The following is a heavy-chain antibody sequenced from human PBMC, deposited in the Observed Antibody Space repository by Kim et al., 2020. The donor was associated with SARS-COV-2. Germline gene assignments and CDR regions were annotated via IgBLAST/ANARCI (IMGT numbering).Heavy chain of an antibody. V-gene: IGHV3-23*01. J-gene: IGHJ4*02. CDR1: RFAFGTYA. Sequence: GGSLRLSCAASRFAFGTYAMAWVRQAPGKGLEWVSGISGSGASTYYADSVDGRFTISRDNSKNTLFLQMDTLRAEDTAVYYCVRDVYFYETRGHYGVGGHFDYWGRGTLVTVSS. CDR2: ISGSGAST. CDR3: VRDVYFYETRGHYGVGGHFDY. D-gene: IGHD3-22*01.